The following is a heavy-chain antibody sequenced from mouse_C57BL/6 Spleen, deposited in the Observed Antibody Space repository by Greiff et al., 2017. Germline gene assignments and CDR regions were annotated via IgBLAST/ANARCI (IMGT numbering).Heavy chain of an antibody. J-gene: IGHJ3*01. CDR3: VSRTTVLEGACFAY. Sequence: EVMLVESGGGLVKPGGSLKLSCAASGFTFSDYGMHWVRQAPEKGLGWVAYISSGSSTIYYADTVKGRFTISRDNAKNSLFLQMTRLRSEDPAMYYCVSRTTVLEGACFAYWGQGTLVTVSA. D-gene: IGHD1-1*01. V-gene: IGHV5-17*01. CDR2: ISSGSSTI. CDR1: GFTFSDYG.